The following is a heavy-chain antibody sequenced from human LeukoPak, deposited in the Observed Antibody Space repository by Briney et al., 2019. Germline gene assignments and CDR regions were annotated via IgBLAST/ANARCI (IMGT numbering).Heavy chain of an antibody. CDR1: GGSFSGYY. J-gene: IGHJ5*02. Sequence: AETLSLTCAVSGGSFSGYYWAWIRQPPGKGLEWIGEINHSGRTNYNPSLKSRVIISVDTSKNQFSLKLNSVTAADTAVYYCARPLGYCSDSRCPQSWFDPWGQGTLVTVSS. CDR3: ARPLGYCSDSRCPQSWFDP. D-gene: IGHD2-15*01. V-gene: IGHV4-34*01. CDR2: INHSGRT.